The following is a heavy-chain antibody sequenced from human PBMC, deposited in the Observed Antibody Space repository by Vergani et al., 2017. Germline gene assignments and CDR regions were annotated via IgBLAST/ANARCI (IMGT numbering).Heavy chain of an antibody. V-gene: IGHV3-30*18. CDR3: AKRMAYCGGDCYPGGGLDY. D-gene: IGHD2-21*02. J-gene: IGHJ4*02. CDR2: ISYDGSNK. CDR1: GFTFSSYG. Sequence: QVQLVESGGGVVQPGRSLRLSCAASGFTFSSYGMHWVRQAPGXGLEWVAVISYDGSNKYYADSVKGRFTISRDNSKNTLYLQMNSLRAEDTAVYYCAKRMAYCGGDCYPGGGLDYWGQGTLVTVSS.